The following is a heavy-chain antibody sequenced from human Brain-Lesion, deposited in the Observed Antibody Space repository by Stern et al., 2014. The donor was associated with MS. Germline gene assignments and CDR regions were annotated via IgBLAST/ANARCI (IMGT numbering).Heavy chain of an antibody. CDR2: SDHSGST. J-gene: IGHJ4*02. CDR1: GGSISSSNW. D-gene: IGHD6-13*01. Sequence: QVQLVESGPGLVKPSGTLSLTCAVSGGSISSSNWWSWVRQSPGKGLEWIGESDHSGSTIYNPSLKSRVTVSVGKSKNRFSLTLRSVTAADTAVYFCARFPASRPHVFDSWGQGTLVTVSS. V-gene: IGHV4-4*02. CDR3: ARFPASRPHVFDS.